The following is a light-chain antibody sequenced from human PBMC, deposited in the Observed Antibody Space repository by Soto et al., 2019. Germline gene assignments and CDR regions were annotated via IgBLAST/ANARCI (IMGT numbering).Light chain of an antibody. CDR3: CSYAGSDTDV. CDR2: EVS. CDR1: SSDVGGYNY. J-gene: IGLJ2*01. Sequence: QSALTQPRSVSGSPGQSVTISCTGTSSDVGGYNYVSWYQQHPGIAPKLMIYEVSHRPSGVPDRFSGSKSDNTASLTISGLQAEDEADYYCCSYAGSDTDVFGGGTKLTVL. V-gene: IGLV2-11*01.